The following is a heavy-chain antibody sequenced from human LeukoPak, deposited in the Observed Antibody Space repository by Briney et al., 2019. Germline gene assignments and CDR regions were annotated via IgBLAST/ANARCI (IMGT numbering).Heavy chain of an antibody. CDR3: AAGHLGSYAENYFDY. D-gene: IGHD1-26*01. CDR2: ISAYNGNT. V-gene: IGHV1-18*01. CDR1: GYTFTSYG. J-gene: IGHJ4*02. Sequence: GASVKVSCKASGYTFTSYGISWVRQAPGQGLEWMGWISAYNGNTNYAQKLQGRVTMTTDTSTSTAYMELRSLRSEDTAVYFCAAGHLGSYAENYFDYWGQGTLVTVSS.